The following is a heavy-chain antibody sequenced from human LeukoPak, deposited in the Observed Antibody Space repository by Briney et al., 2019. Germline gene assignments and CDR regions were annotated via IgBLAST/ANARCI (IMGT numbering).Heavy chain of an antibody. CDR2: IIPIFGTA. CDR3: ARGGGYGSGSYYSLSRYYYMDV. Sequence: ASVKVSCKASGGTFSSYAISWVRQAPGQGLEWMGGIIPIFGTANYAQKFQGRVTITTDESTSTAYMELSSLRSDDTAVYYCARGGGYGSGSYYSLSRYYYMDVWGKGTTVTVSS. D-gene: IGHD3-10*01. CDR1: GGTFSSYA. V-gene: IGHV1-69*05. J-gene: IGHJ6*03.